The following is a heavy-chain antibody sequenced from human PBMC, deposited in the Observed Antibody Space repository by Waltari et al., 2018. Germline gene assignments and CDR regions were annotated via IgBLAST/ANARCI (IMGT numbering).Heavy chain of an antibody. CDR3: TRSTSSGEQIHFDY. J-gene: IGHJ4*02. Sequence: QVQLQESGPRLVQPSETLSLTCTVSGGSIESAYWTWVRQTPGKGLEWVGYSFNGGATNYDPSLMSRVSISLDVANRQFSLNLMSVTAADTAVYFCTRSTSSGEQIHFDYWGRGILVTVSS. CDR1: GGSIESAY. CDR2: SFNGGAT. D-gene: IGHD1-26*01. V-gene: IGHV4-59*01.